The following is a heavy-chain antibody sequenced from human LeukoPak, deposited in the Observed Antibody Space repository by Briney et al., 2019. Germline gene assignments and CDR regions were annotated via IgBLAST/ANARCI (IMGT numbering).Heavy chain of an antibody. CDR3: ARDYWRSIDH. D-gene: IGHD1-1*01. J-gene: IGHJ4*02. V-gene: IGHV3-33*05. Sequence: SGGSLRLSCAASGFIFSNYGVHWVRQAPGKGLEWVAAIQYDGSKNYYADSVKGRFTISRDNYRNTMYLQMNSLRVEDTAVYYCARDYWRSIDHWGQGTLVTVSS. CDR1: GFIFSNYG. CDR2: IQYDGSKN.